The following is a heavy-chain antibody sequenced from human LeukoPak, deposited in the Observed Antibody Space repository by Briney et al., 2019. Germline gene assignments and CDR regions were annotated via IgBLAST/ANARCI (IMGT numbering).Heavy chain of an antibody. J-gene: IGHJ5*02. V-gene: IGHV1-46*01. CDR1: GYTFTSYY. Sequence: ASVKVSCKASGYTFTSYYMHWVRQAPGQGLEWMGIINPSGGSTSYAQKFQGRVTMTRDTSTSTVYMELSSPRSEDTAVYYCARVSFRGDCPRSWGQGTLVTVSS. CDR3: ARVSFRGDCPRS. CDR2: INPSGGST. D-gene: IGHD2-21*02.